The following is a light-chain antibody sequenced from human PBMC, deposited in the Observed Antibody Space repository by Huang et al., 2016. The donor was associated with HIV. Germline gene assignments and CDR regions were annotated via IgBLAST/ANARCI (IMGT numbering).Light chain of an antibody. CDR2: AAS. CDR1: QGISSY. J-gene: IGKJ5*01. Sequence: IQLTQSPSSLSASVGDRVTITCRASQGISSYLAWYQQKPGQAPKLLISAASTWQTGVPSRFSGSGSGTDFTLTISSLQPEDFATYYCQQLNTFPITFGQGTRLEIK. V-gene: IGKV1-9*01. CDR3: QQLNTFPIT.